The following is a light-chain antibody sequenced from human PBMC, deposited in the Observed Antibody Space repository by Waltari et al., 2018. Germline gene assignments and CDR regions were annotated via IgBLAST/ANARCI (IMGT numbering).Light chain of an antibody. V-gene: IGLV2-14*01. CDR2: DVS. Sequence: QSALTQPASVSGSPGPSITIPCTGTATDLGGYNYVSWYQQRPGKAPKLIIFDVSSRPSGISNRFSGSKFGNTASLTISGLQPEDEADYYCCSFTSSSTWVFGGGTKLTVL. CDR1: ATDLGGYNY. CDR3: CSFTSSSTWV. J-gene: IGLJ3*02.